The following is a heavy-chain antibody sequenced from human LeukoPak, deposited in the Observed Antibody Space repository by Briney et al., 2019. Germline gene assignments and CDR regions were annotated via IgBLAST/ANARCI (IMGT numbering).Heavy chain of an antibody. CDR3: AREGSGYSSSWYSTYYYYYYMDV. J-gene: IGHJ6*03. Sequence: SETLSLTCTVSGGSISSYYWSWIRQPAGKGLEWIGRIYTSGSTNYNPSLKSRVTMSVDTSKNQFSLKLSSVTAADTAVYYCAREGSGYSSSWYSTYYYYYYMDVWGKGTTVTISS. V-gene: IGHV4-4*07. D-gene: IGHD6-13*01. CDR1: GGSISSYY. CDR2: IYTSGST.